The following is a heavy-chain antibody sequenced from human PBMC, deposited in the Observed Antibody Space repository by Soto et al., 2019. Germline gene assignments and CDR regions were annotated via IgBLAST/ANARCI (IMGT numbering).Heavy chain of an antibody. CDR2: INPYNDDT. V-gene: IGHV1-18*01. J-gene: IGHJ4*02. Sequence: QVQLVQSGAEVKKPGASVKVSCKASGYTISNNAITWVRQAPGQGLEWMGWINPYNDDTKYAQKFQGRVTMTTDTSTSTVYMELRRLRSDDTAVYYCARETYGDFGYWGQGTMVTVSS. D-gene: IGHD2-21*01. CDR3: ARETYGDFGY. CDR1: GYTISNNA.